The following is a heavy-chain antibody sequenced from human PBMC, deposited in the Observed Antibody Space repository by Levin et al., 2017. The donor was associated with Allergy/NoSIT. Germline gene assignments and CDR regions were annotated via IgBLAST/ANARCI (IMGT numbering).Heavy chain of an antibody. V-gene: IGHV3-23*01. CDR3: AKDQQDCGGDCDSEFDY. D-gene: IGHD2-21*02. J-gene: IGHJ4*02. Sequence: PGGSLRLSCAASGFTFSSYAMSWVRQAPGKGLEWVSAISGSGGSTYYADSVKGRFTISRDNSKNTLYLQMNSLRAEDTAVYYCAKDQQDCGGDCDSEFDYWGQGTLVTVSS. CDR1: GFTFSSYA. CDR2: ISGSGGST.